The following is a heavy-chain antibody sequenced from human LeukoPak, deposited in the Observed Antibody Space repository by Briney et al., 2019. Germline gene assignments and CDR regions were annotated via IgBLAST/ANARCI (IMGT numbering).Heavy chain of an antibody. V-gene: IGHV1-18*01. Sequence: ASVKVSCKASGGTFSSYTISWVRQAPGQGLEWMGWISAYNGDTKYAQNPQGRVTLTTDTSTGTAYMELRSLTSDDAALYYCARDTALIITPGGPDYWGRGTLITVSS. D-gene: IGHD3-10*01. CDR1: GGTFSSYT. CDR2: ISAYNGDT. CDR3: ARDTALIITPGGPDY. J-gene: IGHJ4*02.